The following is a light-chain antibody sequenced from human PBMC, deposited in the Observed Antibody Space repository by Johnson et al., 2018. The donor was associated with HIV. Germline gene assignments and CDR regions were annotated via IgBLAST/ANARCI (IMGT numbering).Light chain of an antibody. Sequence: QSVLTQSPSVSAAPGQRVTISCSGNSSNIGNNYVSWYRQLPGTAPKLLIYDNNKRPSGIPDRFSGSKSGTSATLGITGLQTGDEANYYFGTWDSSLRAGFFGTGPKVTVL. CDR1: SSNIGNNY. CDR3: GTWDSSLRAGF. V-gene: IGLV1-51*01. J-gene: IGLJ1*01. CDR2: DNN.